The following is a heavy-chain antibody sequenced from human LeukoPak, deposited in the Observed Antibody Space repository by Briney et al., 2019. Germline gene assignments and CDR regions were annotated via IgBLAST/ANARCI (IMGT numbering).Heavy chain of an antibody. D-gene: IGHD6-13*01. V-gene: IGHV3-30*04. Sequence: GGSLRLSCAASGFTFSSHAMHWVRQAPGKGLEWVAVISYAGSNKYYADSVKGRFTISRDNSKNTLYLQMNSLRAEDTAVYYCAKDGPSSSWGKFDYWGQGTLVTVSS. CDR3: AKDGPSSSWGKFDY. J-gene: IGHJ4*02. CDR2: ISYAGSNK. CDR1: GFTFSSHA.